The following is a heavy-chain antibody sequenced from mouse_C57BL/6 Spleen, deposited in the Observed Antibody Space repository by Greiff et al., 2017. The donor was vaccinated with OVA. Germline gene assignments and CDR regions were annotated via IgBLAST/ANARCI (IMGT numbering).Heavy chain of an antibody. D-gene: IGHD1-1*01. CDR1: GFNIKDYY. CDR3: ARPPIYGSSYPYAMDY. CDR2: IDPEDGET. Sequence: EVKLQESGAELVKPGASVKLSCTASGFNIKDYYMHWGKQRTEQGLEWIGRIDPEDGETKYDPKFQGKATITADTSSNSAYLQLSILTSEDTAVYYCARPPIYGSSYPYAMDYWGQGTSVTVSS. V-gene: IGHV14-2*01. J-gene: IGHJ4*01.